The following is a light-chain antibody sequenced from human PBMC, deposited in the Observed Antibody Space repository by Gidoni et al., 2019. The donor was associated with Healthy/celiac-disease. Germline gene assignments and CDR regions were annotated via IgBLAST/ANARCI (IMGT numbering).Light chain of an antibody. CDR3: QQYYSYPPLT. Sequence: AIRMTQSPSSFSASTGDRVTITCRASQGISSYLAWYQQKPGKAPKLLIYAAPTLQSGVPSRFSGSGSGTDFTLTISCLQSEDCATYYCQQYYSYPPLTFGGGTKVEIK. CDR1: QGISSY. J-gene: IGKJ4*01. CDR2: AAP. V-gene: IGKV1-8*01.